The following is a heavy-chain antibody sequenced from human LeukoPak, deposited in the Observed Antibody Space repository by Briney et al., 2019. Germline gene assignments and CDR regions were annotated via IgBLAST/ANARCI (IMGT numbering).Heavy chain of an antibody. Sequence: SETLSLTCTVSGGSISSSSYYWGWIRQPPGKGLEWIGSIYYSGSTYYNPSLKSRVTISVDTSKNQFSLRLSSVTAADTAVYYCARGWGSRGQQLAFYYFDYWGQGTLVSVSS. J-gene: IGHJ4*02. CDR2: IYYSGST. V-gene: IGHV4-39*07. D-gene: IGHD6-13*01. CDR3: ARGWGSRGQQLAFYYFDY. CDR1: GGSISSSSYY.